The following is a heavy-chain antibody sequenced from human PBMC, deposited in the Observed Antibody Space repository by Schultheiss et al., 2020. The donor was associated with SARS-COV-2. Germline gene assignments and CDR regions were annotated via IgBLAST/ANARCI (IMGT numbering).Heavy chain of an antibody. Sequence: GGSLRLSCAASGFTFSSYSMNWVRQAPGKGLEWVAVIWYDGSNKYYADSVKGRFTISRDNSKNTLYLQMNSLRAEDTAVYYCAKSEWKESVVGTSCPFDYWGQGTLVTVSS. CDR1: GFTFSSYS. D-gene: IGHD2-2*01. V-gene: IGHV3-33*06. J-gene: IGHJ4*02. CDR3: AKSEWKESVVGTSCPFDY. CDR2: IWYDGSNK.